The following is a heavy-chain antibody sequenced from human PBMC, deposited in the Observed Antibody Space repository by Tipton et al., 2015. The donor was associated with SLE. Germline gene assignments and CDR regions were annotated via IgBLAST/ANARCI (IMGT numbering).Heavy chain of an antibody. CDR2: IWYDGSNK. V-gene: IGHV3-33*03. CDR3: AKDLTDYDSTAGFDY. J-gene: IGHJ4*02. CDR1: GFTFSSYG. D-gene: IGHD3-22*01. Sequence: SLRLSCAASGFTFSSYGMHWVRQAPGKGLEWVAVIWYDGSNKYYADSVKGRFTISRDNSKNSLYLQMNSLRTEDTALYYCAKDLTDYDSTAGFDYWGQGTLVTVSS.